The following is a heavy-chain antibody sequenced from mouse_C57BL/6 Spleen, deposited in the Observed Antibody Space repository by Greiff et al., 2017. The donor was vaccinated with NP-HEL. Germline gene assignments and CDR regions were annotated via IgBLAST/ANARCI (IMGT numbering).Heavy chain of an antibody. Sequence: EVKLVESGGGLVKPGGSLKLSCAASGFTFSSYTMSWVRQTPEKRLEWVATISGGGGNTYYPDSVKGRFTISRDNAKNTLYLQMSSLRSEDTALYYCARRYYDYGYFDVWGTGTTVTVSS. V-gene: IGHV5-9*01. CDR2: ISGGGGNT. CDR1: GFTFSSYT. CDR3: ARRYYDYGYFDV. J-gene: IGHJ1*03. D-gene: IGHD2-4*01.